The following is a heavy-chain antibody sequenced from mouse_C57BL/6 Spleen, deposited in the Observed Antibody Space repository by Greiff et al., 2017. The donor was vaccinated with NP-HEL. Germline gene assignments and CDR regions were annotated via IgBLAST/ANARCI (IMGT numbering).Heavy chain of an antibody. V-gene: IGHV1-82*01. J-gene: IGHJ2*01. CDR2: IYPGDGDT. D-gene: IGHD4-1*01. CDR3: ARGLDFDY. CDR1: GYAFSSSW. Sequence: QVQLQQSGPELVKPGASVKISCKASGYAFSSSWMNWVKQRPGKGLEWIGRIYPGDGDTNYNGKFKGKATLTADKSSSTAYMQLSSLTSEDSAVYCCARGLDFDYWGQGTTLTVSS.